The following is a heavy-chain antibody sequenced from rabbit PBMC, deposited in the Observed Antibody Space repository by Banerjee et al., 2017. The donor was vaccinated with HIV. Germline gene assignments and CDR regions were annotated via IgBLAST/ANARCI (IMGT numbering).Heavy chain of an antibody. CDR1: GFSFSSGYW. D-gene: IGHD1-1*01. Sequence: QSLEESGGDLVKPGASLTLTCTASGFSFSSGYWICWVRQAPGKGLEWIACIGAGTGGTYYASWAKGRFTISKPSSTTVTLQMTSLTATDTATYFCARGHSPSSGTVTGFSLWGPGTLVTVS. V-gene: IGHV1S40*01. CDR3: ARGHSPSSGTVTGFSL. J-gene: IGHJ4*01. CDR2: IGAGTGGT.